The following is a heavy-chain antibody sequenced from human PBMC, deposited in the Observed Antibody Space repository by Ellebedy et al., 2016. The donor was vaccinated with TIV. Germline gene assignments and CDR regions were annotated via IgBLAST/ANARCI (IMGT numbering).Heavy chain of an antibody. Sequence: ASVKVSCKASGGTFSSFAINWVRQAPGQGLEWMGGIPPTFGSTNYAQKFQGRVTITADELGSTTYMELISLESDDTAVYYCARGRSYVPDYFDSWGQGTLVTVSS. CDR2: IPPTFGST. J-gene: IGHJ4*02. CDR3: ARGRSYVPDYFDS. D-gene: IGHD3-16*01. CDR1: GGTFSSFA. V-gene: IGHV1-69*13.